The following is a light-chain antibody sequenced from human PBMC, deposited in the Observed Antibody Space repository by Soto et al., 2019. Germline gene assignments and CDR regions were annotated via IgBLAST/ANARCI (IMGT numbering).Light chain of an antibody. CDR3: SAYTTSGTVL. Sequence: QSALTQPASVSGSPGQSITISCTGTSSDVGGYNYVSWYQQHPGKAPKLIIFEVRSRPSGVSNRFPASKSGDTASLTISGLQAEDEADYYCSAYTTSGTVLFGGGTKLTVL. V-gene: IGLV2-14*01. CDR2: EVR. J-gene: IGLJ2*01. CDR1: SSDVGGYNY.